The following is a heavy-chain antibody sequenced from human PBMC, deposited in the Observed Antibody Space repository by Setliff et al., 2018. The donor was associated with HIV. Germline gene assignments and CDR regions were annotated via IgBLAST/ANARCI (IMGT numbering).Heavy chain of an antibody. CDR1: GLTFNNAW. J-gene: IGHJ4*02. Sequence: GGSLRLSCAASGLTFNNAWMSWVRQAPGKGLEWVSGIGGSGGSTYYADSVKGRFTISRDYSKNMVYLQMNSLRAEDTAVYYCAQIWFGGAHFRWGQGTLVTVSS. V-gene: IGHV3-23*01. D-gene: IGHD3-10*01. CDR2: IGGSGGST. CDR3: AQIWFGGAHFR.